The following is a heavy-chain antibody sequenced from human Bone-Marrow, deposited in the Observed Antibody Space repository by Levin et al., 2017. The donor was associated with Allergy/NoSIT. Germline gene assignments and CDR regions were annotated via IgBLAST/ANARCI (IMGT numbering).Heavy chain of an antibody. CDR2: MSGSGGAT. Sequence: GASVKVSCAASRPILSDYAMNWVRQAPGKGLQWVSGMSGSGGATFYADSVKGRFTISRDYSKSTVFLQMNSLRADDTAVYYCAKAGTTVMVSYYYMDVWGTGTTVTVSS. CDR1: RPILSDYA. CDR3: AKAGTTVMVSYYYMDV. V-gene: IGHV3-23*01. J-gene: IGHJ6*03. D-gene: IGHD4-17*01.